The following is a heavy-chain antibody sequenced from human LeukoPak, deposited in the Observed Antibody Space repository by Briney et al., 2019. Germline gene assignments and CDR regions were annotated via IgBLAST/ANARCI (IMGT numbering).Heavy chain of an antibody. CDR3: ARYGSDYGMDV. Sequence: GGSLRLSCAASGFTFSSYGMHWVRQAPGKGLEWVAVISYDGSNKYYADSVKGRFTISRDNSKNTLYLQMNSLRAEDTAVYYCARYGSDYGMDVWGQGTTVTVSS. CDR1: GFTFSSYG. J-gene: IGHJ6*02. V-gene: IGHV3-30*03. CDR2: ISYDGSNK. D-gene: IGHD3-10*01.